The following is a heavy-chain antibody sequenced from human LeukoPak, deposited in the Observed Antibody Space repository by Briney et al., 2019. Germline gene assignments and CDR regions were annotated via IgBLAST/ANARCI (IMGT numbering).Heavy chain of an antibody. CDR1: GFTLSSYA. CDR3: TSVGDFWSDQRDAFDI. Sequence: PGGSLRLSCAASGFTLSSYAMSWVRQAPGKGLEWVGRIKSKTDGGTTDYAAPVKGRFTISRDDSKNTLYLQMNSLKTEDTAVYYCTSVGDFWSDQRDAFDIWGQGTMVTVSS. D-gene: IGHD3-3*01. V-gene: IGHV3-15*01. CDR2: IKSKTDGGTT. J-gene: IGHJ3*02.